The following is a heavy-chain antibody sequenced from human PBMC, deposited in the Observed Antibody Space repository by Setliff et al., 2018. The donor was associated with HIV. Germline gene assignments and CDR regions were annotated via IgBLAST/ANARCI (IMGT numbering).Heavy chain of an antibody. D-gene: IGHD3-22*01. Sequence: PSETLSLTCTVYGGSFSNYYTNWIRQPPGKGLEWIGYMYYSGNTNYNPSLKSRVTISVDTSKSQFSLKLSSVTAADTAVYYCAKESGWLITDYYFDYWGQGTLVTVSS. J-gene: IGHJ4*02. V-gene: IGHV4-59*01. CDR3: AKESGWLITDYYFDY. CDR2: MYYSGNT. CDR1: GGSFSNYY.